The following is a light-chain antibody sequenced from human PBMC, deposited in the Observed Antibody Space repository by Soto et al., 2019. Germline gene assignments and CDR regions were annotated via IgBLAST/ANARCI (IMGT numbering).Light chain of an antibody. CDR3: QQFGTSPWT. Sequence: EIVLTQSPGTLSLSPGERATLPCRASQGVSSSYLAWYQQKPGQAPRLLIYGAFIMATGTPDRFSGSGSGTDFTLTISRLEPEDFAVYYCQQFGTSPWTLGQGTKVEIK. V-gene: IGKV3-20*01. J-gene: IGKJ1*01. CDR2: GAF. CDR1: QGVSSSY.